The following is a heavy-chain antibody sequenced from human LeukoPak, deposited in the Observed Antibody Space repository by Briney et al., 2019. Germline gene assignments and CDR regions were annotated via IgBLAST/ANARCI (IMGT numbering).Heavy chain of an antibody. CDR3: ARSGLLYRLACGMDV. J-gene: IGHJ6*02. CDR2: ISYDGSNK. Sequence: GGSLRLSCAASGFTFSSYAMHWVRQAPGKGLEWVAVISYDGSNKYYADSVKGRFTISRDNSKNTLYLQMNSLRAEDTAVYYCARSGLLYRLACGMDVWGQGTTVTVSS. V-gene: IGHV3-30-3*01. CDR1: GFTFSSYA. D-gene: IGHD5-18*01.